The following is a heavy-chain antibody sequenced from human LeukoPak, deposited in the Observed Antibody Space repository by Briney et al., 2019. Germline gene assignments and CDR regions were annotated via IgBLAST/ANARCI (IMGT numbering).Heavy chain of an antibody. Sequence: SVKVSCKASGGTFSSYAISWVRQAPGQGLEWMGGIIPIFGTANYAQKFQGRVTITADESTSTAYMELSSLRSEDTAVYYCARDEYSSSPLDYWGQGTLVTVSS. D-gene: IGHD6-6*01. J-gene: IGHJ4*02. V-gene: IGHV1-69*01. CDR1: GGTFSSYA. CDR2: IIPIFGTA. CDR3: ARDEYSSSPLDY.